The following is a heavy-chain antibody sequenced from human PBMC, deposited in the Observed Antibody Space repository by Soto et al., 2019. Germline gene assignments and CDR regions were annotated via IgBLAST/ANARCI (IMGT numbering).Heavy chain of an antibody. Sequence: GGSLRLSCAASAFTFNNYAMSWVRQAPGKGLEWVSGIGGSGRTTYYADSVKGRFTISRDNSNNTLFLQMNSLRAEDTAVYYCAKSRYTDSSGDFYDYWGQGTLVTVSS. V-gene: IGHV3-23*01. D-gene: IGHD3-22*01. J-gene: IGHJ4*02. CDR2: IGGSGRTT. CDR3: AKSRYTDSSGDFYDY. CDR1: AFTFNNYA.